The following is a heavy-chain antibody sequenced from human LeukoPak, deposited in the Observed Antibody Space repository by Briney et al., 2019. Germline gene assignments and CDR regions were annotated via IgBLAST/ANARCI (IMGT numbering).Heavy chain of an antibody. Sequence: SETLSLTCTVSGGSISSYYWSWIRQPPGKGLEWIGYIYYSGSTNYNPSLKSRVTISVDTSRNQFSLKLSSVTAADTAVYYCARTATFTYYYGSGSYRYGYFDLWGRGTLVTVSS. D-gene: IGHD3-10*01. V-gene: IGHV4-59*08. J-gene: IGHJ2*01. CDR2: IYYSGST. CDR3: ARTATFTYYYGSGSYRYGYFDL. CDR1: GGSISSYY.